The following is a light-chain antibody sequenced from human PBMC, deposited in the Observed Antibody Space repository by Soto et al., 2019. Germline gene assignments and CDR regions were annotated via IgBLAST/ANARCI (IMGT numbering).Light chain of an antibody. V-gene: IGKV3-11*01. CDR2: DAS. Sequence: EIVLTQSPATLSLSPGERATLSCRASQSVSSYLSWYQQKPGQAPRLLIYDASNRATGIPARFSGSGSGTDFPLPISSLEPEDFAVYYCQQRSNWPPFPFGQGTRLEIK. CDR1: QSVSSY. CDR3: QQRSNWPPFP. J-gene: IGKJ5*01.